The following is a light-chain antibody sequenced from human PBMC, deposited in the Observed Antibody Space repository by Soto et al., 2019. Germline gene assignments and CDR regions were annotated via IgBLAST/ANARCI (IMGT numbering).Light chain of an antibody. CDR3: SSSASNYNYV. Sequence: QSVLTQPPSASGSPGQSVTISCTGTSSDVGKYNSVSWYQQHPGKAPKLIIYEVNKRPSGVPDRFSGSKSGNTASLTVSGFQADDEADYFCSSSASNYNYVFGTGTKVTVL. CDR1: SSDVGKYNS. CDR2: EVN. V-gene: IGLV2-8*01. J-gene: IGLJ1*01.